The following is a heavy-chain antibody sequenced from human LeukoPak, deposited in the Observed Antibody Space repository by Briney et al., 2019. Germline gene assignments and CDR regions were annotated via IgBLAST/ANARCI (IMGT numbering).Heavy chain of an antibody. Sequence: GESLKISCKGSGYSFTTYWIGWVRQMPGKGLEWMGIIYPGDSDTRYSPSFQGQVTISADKSISTAYLQWSSLRASDTAMYYCARHVVHGSGGRLIYYYMDVWGKGTTVTVSS. J-gene: IGHJ6*03. V-gene: IGHV5-51*01. CDR1: GYSFTTYW. CDR2: IYPGDSDT. CDR3: ARHVVHGSGGRLIYYYMDV. D-gene: IGHD1-26*01.